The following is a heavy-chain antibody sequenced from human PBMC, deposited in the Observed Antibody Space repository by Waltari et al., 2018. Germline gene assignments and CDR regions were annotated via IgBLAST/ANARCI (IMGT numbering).Heavy chain of an antibody. Sequence: EVQLVESGGGLAKPGRSLRLSCTASGFAFSSYHLTWVRQAPGKGLEWVSSISSASTFISYADSLKGRFRISRDNAKNTVSLLMNSLRAEDTAVYYCAREDRQVGLLGALDIWGQGTFVTVSS. V-gene: IGHV3-21*01. CDR3: AREDRQVGLLGALDI. J-gene: IGHJ3*02. CDR1: GFAFSSYH. D-gene: IGHD1-7*01. CDR2: ISSASTFI.